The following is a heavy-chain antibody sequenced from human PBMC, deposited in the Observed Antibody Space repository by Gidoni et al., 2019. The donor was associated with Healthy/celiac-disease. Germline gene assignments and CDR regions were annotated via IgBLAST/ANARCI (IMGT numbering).Heavy chain of an antibody. CDR3: TTDLYCSSTSCQGGLGY. CDR1: GFTFSNAW. Sequence: EVQLVESGGGLVKPGGSLRLSCAASGFTFSNAWMSWVRQAPGKGLEWVGRIKSKTDGGTTDYAAPVKGRFTISRDDSKNTLYLQMNSLKTEDTAVYYCTTDLYCSSTSCQGGLGYWGQGTLVTVSS. J-gene: IGHJ4*02. D-gene: IGHD2-2*01. V-gene: IGHV3-15*01. CDR2: IKSKTDGGTT.